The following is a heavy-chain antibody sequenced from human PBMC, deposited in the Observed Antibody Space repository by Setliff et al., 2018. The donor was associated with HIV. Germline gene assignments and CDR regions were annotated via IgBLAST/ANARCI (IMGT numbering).Heavy chain of an antibody. D-gene: IGHD6-19*01. CDR2: IFPGDSDI. CDR1: GYSFTSYW. CDR3: ARPRIAVAEDAFDI. Sequence: GESLKISCKGSGYSFTSYWIGWARQMPGKGLEWMGIIFPGDSDIRYSPSFQGQVTISADKSISTAYLQWSSLKASDTAMYYCARPRIAVAEDAFDIWGQGTMVTVS. J-gene: IGHJ3*02. V-gene: IGHV5-51*01.